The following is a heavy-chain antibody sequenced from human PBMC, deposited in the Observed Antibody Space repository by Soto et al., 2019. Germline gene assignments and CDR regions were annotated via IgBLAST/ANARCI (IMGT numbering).Heavy chain of an antibody. J-gene: IGHJ2*01. V-gene: IGHV3-33*01. CDR3: VRASGPFDL. Sequence: QMQLVESGGGVVQPGTSLRLSCGGSGFPFSVYGIHWVRQAPGKGLEWVAVIWSDGSNKYYGDSVKGRFTISRDNSKNTRYLQMNSLRAEDTAVYYCVRASGPFDLWGRGTLVTVSS. CDR2: IWSDGSNK. CDR1: GFPFSVYG.